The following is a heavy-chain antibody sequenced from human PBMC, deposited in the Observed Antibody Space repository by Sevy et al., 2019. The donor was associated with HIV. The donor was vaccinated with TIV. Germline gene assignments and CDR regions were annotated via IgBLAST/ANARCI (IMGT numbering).Heavy chain of an antibody. CDR3: ARGPHYYGSGSDPDY. CDR2: IKQDGSEK. J-gene: IGHJ4*02. CDR1: GFTFSSYW. D-gene: IGHD3-10*01. V-gene: IGHV3-7*01. Sequence: GGSLRLSCAASGFTFSSYWMSWVRQAPGKGLEWVANIKQDGSEKYYVDSVKGRFTISRDNAKNSLYLQMNSLRAEDTAVYYCARGPHYYGSGSDPDYWGQGTLVTVSS.